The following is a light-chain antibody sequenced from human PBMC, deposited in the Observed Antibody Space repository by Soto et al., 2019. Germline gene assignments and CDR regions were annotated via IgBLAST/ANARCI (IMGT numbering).Light chain of an antibody. CDR3: VLYMRSGINWV. CDR1: SGPVSTSHY. V-gene: IGLV8-61*01. CDR2: STS. Sequence: QTVVTQEPSFSVSPGGTVTLTCGLSSGPVSTSHYPSWYQQTPGQAPRTLIYSTSTRSSGVPDRFSGSILGNKAALTITGAQADDESDYYCVLYMRSGINWVFGGGTKLTVL. J-gene: IGLJ3*02.